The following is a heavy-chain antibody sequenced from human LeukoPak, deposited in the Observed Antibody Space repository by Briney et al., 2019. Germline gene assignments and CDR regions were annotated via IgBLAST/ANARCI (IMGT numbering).Heavy chain of an antibody. Sequence: ASVKVSCKASGYTFTSYAMNWVRQAPGQGLEWMGWINPNSGGTNYAQKFQGRVTMTRDTSISTAYMELRRLRSDDTAVYYCAEGKTDYYDSSGFDPWGQGTLVTVSS. J-gene: IGHJ5*02. D-gene: IGHD3-22*01. CDR1: GYTFTSYA. V-gene: IGHV1-2*02. CDR2: INPNSGGT. CDR3: AEGKTDYYDSSGFDP.